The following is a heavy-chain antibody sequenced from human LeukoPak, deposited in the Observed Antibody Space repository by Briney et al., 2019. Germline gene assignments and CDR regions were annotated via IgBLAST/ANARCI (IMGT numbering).Heavy chain of an antibody. J-gene: IGHJ4*02. CDR1: GFTFSSYA. CDR3: AKETRYYSSTSCPTARSFDY. D-gene: IGHD2-2*01. Sequence: GGSLRLSCAASGFTFSSYAMSWVRQAPGKGLEWVSAISGSGGSTYYADSVKGRFTISRDNSKNTLYLQMNSLRAEDTAVYYCAKETRYYSSTSCPTARSFDYWGQGTLVTDSS. V-gene: IGHV3-23*01. CDR2: ISGSGGST.